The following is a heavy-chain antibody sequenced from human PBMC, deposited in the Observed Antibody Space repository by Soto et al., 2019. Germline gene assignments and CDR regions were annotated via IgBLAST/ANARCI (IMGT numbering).Heavy chain of an antibody. CDR3: ARAGITVTYPQVYIDV. CDR1: GYTFTSYG. D-gene: IGHD4-4*01. Sequence: QVRLVQSGAEVKKPGASVKVSCKASGYTFTSYGISWVRQAPGQGLEWMGWISAYNGNTNYAQKLQGRVTMTTDTSTRTAYEELRSLGSGHTAVYYCARAGITVTYPQVYIDVWGKGTTVNVS. CDR2: ISAYNGNT. V-gene: IGHV1-18*01. J-gene: IGHJ6*04.